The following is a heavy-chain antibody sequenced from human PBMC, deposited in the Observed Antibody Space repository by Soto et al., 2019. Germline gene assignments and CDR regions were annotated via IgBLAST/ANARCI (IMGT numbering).Heavy chain of an antibody. D-gene: IGHD2-8*02. CDR2: IRPGDSDT. J-gene: IGHJ6*02. Sequence: GVTMQIPFKASGYNCLPLWVVRVRQMHGKGPDRMGLIRPGDSDTRFTQTFQCQVTLSVDKSTRTASLQWSSLMHPDTATYYCARQYCDLCFPGGPYYGMDVWDQGTTVTASS. CDR3: ARQYCDLCFPGGPYYGMDV. CDR1: GYNCLPLW. V-gene: IGHV5-51*01.